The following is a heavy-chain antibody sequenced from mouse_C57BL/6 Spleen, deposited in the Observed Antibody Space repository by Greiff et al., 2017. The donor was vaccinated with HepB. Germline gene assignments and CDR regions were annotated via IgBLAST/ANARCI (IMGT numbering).Heavy chain of an antibody. D-gene: IGHD1-1*01. CDR1: GYKFTDYY. Sequence: VQLQQSGPVLVKPGASVKMSCKASGYKFTDYYMNWVKQSHGKSLEWIGVINPYNGGTSYNQKFKGKATLTVDKYSSTAYMELNSLTSEDSAVYYCARDTTVIATDYFDYWGQGTTLTVSS. V-gene: IGHV1-19*01. CDR3: ARDTTVIATDYFDY. CDR2: INPYNGGT. J-gene: IGHJ2*01.